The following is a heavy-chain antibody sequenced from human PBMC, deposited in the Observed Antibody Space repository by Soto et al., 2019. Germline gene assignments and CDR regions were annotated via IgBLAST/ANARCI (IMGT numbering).Heavy chain of an antibody. J-gene: IGHJ6*02. CDR3: VRENYYYGMDV. CDR1: GFTVSTDW. CDR2: IRSGGNT. Sequence: EVQLVESGGGLVQPGGSLRLSCAASGFTVSTDWMYWVRQAPGKGLEWVSVIRSGGNTYYADSVEGRFTISRDNSKNTVCLQMNSLRAEDTAVYYCVRENYYYGMDVWGQGTTVTVSS. V-gene: IGHV3-66*01.